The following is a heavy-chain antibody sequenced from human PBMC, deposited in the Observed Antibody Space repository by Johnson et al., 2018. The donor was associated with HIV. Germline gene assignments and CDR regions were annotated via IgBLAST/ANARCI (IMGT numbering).Heavy chain of an antibody. CDR3: ARKQWLAKISSDAFDI. D-gene: IGHD6-19*01. V-gene: IGHV3-66*01. CDR2: LYSGGST. CDR1: GFTFSSNY. J-gene: IGHJ3*02. Sequence: VQLVESGGGVVQPGRSLRLSCAASGFTFSSNYMSWVRQAPGKGLEWVSVLYSGGSTYYADSVKGRFTISRDNSKNTLYLQMNSLRAEDTAVYYCARKQWLAKISSDAFDIWGQGTMVTVSS.